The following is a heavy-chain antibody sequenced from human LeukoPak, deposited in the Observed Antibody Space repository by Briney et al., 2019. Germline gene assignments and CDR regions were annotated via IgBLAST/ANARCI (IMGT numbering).Heavy chain of an antibody. V-gene: IGHV3-23*01. J-gene: IGHJ6*02. CDR2: ISDSGGST. CDR1: GFTFSSYA. CDR3: ASFGYCSSTSCYGYYYYGMDV. D-gene: IGHD2-2*03. Sequence: GGSLRHSCAASGFTFSSYAMSWVRQAPGKGLEWVSGISDSGGSTYYADSVKGRFTISRDNSKNTLYLQMNSLRAEDTAVYYCASFGYCSSTSCYGYYYYGMDVWGQGTTVTVSS.